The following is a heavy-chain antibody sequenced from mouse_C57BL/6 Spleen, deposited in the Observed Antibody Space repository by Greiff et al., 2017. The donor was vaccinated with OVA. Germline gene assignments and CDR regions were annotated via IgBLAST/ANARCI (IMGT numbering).Heavy chain of an antibody. CDR2: IYPGDGDT. Sequence: QVQLKQSGPELVKPGASVKISCKASGYAFSSSWMNWVKQRPGKGLEWIGRIYPGDGDTNYNGKFKGKATLTADKSSSTAYMQLSSLTSEDSAVYFCARAPHGSSPWFAYWGQGTLVTVSA. D-gene: IGHD1-1*01. CDR3: ARAPHGSSPWFAY. V-gene: IGHV1-82*01. J-gene: IGHJ3*01. CDR1: GYAFSSSW.